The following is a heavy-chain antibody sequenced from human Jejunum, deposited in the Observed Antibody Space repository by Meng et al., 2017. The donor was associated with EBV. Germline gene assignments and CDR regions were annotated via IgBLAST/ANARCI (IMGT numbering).Heavy chain of an antibody. CDR3: ARDKRGAGYCHDY. CDR2: INWDGGRT. Sequence: VWLGGLWGGGVRHGWSMSSPCVASGFALENYGMNWVRQVPGKGLEWVATINWDGGRTGYADSVKGRFTISRDNAKNSLYLKMNSLRAEDTALYHCARDKRGAGYCHDYWGQGTLVTVSS. J-gene: IGHJ4*02. D-gene: IGHD2-2*03. CDR1: GFALENYG. V-gene: IGHV3-20*01.